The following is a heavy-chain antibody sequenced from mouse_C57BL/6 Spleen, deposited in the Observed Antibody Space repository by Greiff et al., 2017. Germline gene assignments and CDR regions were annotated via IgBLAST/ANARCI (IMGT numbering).Heavy chain of an antibody. Sequence: QVQLQQSGAELVKPGASVKLSCKASGYTFTSYWMQWVKQRPGQGLEWIGEIDPSDSYTNYNQKFKGKATLTVDTSSSTAYMQLSSLTSEDSAVYYCARSRGVTSFDYWGQGTTLTVSS. V-gene: IGHV1-50*01. D-gene: IGHD2-1*01. CDR3: ARSRGVTSFDY. CDR1: GYTFTSYW. CDR2: IDPSDSYT. J-gene: IGHJ2*01.